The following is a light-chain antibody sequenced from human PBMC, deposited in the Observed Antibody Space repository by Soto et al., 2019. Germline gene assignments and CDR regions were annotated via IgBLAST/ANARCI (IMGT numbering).Light chain of an antibody. V-gene: IGKV1-5*01. CDR3: QQYNSYPWT. Sequence: DIQMTQSPSTLSASVGDRVTITCRASQSISSWLAWYQQKPGKAPNLLIYDASSLESGVLSRFSGRGSGTEFTLTISSLQPDDFATYYCQQYNSYPWTFGQGTKVDIK. J-gene: IGKJ1*01. CDR1: QSISSW. CDR2: DAS.